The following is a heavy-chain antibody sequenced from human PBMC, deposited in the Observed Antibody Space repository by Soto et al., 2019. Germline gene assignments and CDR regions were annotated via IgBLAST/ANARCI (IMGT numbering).Heavy chain of an antibody. Sequence: PGGSLRLSCVASGFNFNNYGMHWVRQAPGKGLEWVAVIWYDGSDKYYADSVKGRFTISKDNSRNTVYLQMNSLRAEDTAVYYCARDLGVYYDSRYLDTWGQGALVTVSS. CDR3: ARDLGVYYDSRYLDT. CDR1: GFNFNNYG. J-gene: IGHJ4*02. CDR2: IWYDGSDK. D-gene: IGHD3-22*01. V-gene: IGHV3-33*01.